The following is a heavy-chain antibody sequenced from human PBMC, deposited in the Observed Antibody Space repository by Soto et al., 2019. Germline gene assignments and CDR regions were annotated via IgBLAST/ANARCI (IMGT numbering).Heavy chain of an antibody. CDR3: AREFPYYVSSDSYLDY. D-gene: IGHD3-16*01. CDR1: GGSLTIGTYS. V-gene: IGHV4-30-2*01. CDR2: IFPSGTT. Sequence: PSETLSLTCAVSGGSLTIGTYSWNCIRQPPGKGLEWIGYIFPSGTTYYNPSLKSRVSISIDVSKNQFSLNLRSLTAADTAVYYCAREFPYYVSSDSYLDYWGQGALVTVSS. J-gene: IGHJ4*02.